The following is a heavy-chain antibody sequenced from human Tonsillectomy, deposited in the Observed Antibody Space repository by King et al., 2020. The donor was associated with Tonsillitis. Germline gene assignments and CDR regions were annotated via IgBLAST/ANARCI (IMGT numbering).Heavy chain of an antibody. D-gene: IGHD1-26*01. CDR3: AASPYTGSYHPLDF. V-gene: IGHV3-48*01. J-gene: IGHJ4*02. Sequence: VQLVESGGGLVQPGGSLRLSCAASGFTFSSYSMNWVRQAPGKGREWVSYISPSSNSISYADSVKGRFTISRDYAKNSLFLQMNSLIPEDTAVYYCAASPYTGSYHPLDFWGQGTLVTVSS. CDR1: GFTFSSYS. CDR2: ISPSSNSI.